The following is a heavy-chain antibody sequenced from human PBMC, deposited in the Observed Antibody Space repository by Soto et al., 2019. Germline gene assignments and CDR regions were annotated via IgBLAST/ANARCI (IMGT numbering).Heavy chain of an antibody. CDR1: GYTFTSYG. D-gene: IGHD2-2*01. V-gene: IGHV1-18*01. Sequence: ASVKVSCKASGYTFTSYGISWVRQAPGQGLEWMGWIGAYNGNTNYAQKLQGRVTMTTDTSTSTAYMELRSLRSDDTAVYYCARIGYCSSTSCPEPWGQGTLVTVSS. J-gene: IGHJ5*02. CDR3: ARIGYCSSTSCPEP. CDR2: IGAYNGNT.